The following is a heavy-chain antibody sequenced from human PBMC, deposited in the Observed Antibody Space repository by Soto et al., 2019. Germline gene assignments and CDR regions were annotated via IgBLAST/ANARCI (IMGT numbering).Heavy chain of an antibody. V-gene: IGHV3-30-3*01. CDR2: ISYDGTIT. Sequence: PGGSLRLSCAASGFTISNYGMHWARQAPGKGLEWVAVISYDGTITYYADSVKGRFTISRDNSKNTLYLQMNSLRTEDTAVYYCATTRVGPCSSSICFSGIFDGMDVWGQGTKVTVYS. CDR3: ATTRVGPCSSSICFSGIFDGMDV. CDR1: GFTISNYG. D-gene: IGHD2-2*01. J-gene: IGHJ6*02.